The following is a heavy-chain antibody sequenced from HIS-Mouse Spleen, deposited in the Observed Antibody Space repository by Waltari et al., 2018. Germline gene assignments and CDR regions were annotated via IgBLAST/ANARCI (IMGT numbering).Heavy chain of an antibody. CDR1: GFTFRRYA. CDR2: ISYDGSNK. Sequence: QVQLVESGGGVVQPGRSLRLSCAASGFTFRRYAMHWVRQAPGKGLEWVAVISYDGSNKYYADSVKGRFTISRDNSKNTLYLQMNSLRAEDTAVYYCARAPHDADYGVVFDYWGQGTLVTVSS. V-gene: IGHV3-30*04. J-gene: IGHJ4*02. CDR3: ARAPHDADYGVVFDY. D-gene: IGHD4-17*01.